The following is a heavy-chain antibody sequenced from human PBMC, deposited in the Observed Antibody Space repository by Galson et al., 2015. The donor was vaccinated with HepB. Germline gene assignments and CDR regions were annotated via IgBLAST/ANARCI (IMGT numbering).Heavy chain of an antibody. D-gene: IGHD3-10*01. Sequence: SLRLSCAASGFTFSSYDMHWVRQAPGKGLERVAVIWSDGGGKDYVDSVKGRFTISRDNSQSTLYLQMNSLRAGDTAVYYCVRDDPDFGSGDATFDLRGPGTMVTVSS. CDR3: VRDDPDFGSGDATFDL. CDR2: IWSDGGGK. J-gene: IGHJ3*01. CDR1: GFTFSSYD. V-gene: IGHV3-33*01.